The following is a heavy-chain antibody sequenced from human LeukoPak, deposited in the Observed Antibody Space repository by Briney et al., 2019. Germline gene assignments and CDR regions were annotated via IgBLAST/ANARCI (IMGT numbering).Heavy chain of an antibody. V-gene: IGHV3-21*01. Sequence: GGSLRLSCAASGFTFSSYGMSWVRQAPGKGLEWVSSISSSSSYIYYADSVKGRFTISRDNAKNSLYLQMNSLRAEDTAIYYCARRGYYDSSGYDYWGQGTLVTVSS. D-gene: IGHD3-22*01. CDR2: ISSSSSYI. CDR1: GFTFSSYG. CDR3: ARRGYYDSSGYDY. J-gene: IGHJ4*02.